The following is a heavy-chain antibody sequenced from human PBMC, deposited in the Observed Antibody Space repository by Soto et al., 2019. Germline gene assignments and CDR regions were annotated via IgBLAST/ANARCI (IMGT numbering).Heavy chain of an antibody. D-gene: IGHD5-18*01. Sequence: QVQLQESGPGLVKPSETLSLTCTVSGGSVSSGSYYWSWIRQPPGKGLEWIGYIYYSGSTNYNPSPKSRVTISVDTSKNQFSLKLSSVTAADTAVYYCARTDTAMALFDYWGQGTLVTVSS. V-gene: IGHV4-61*01. CDR1: GGSVSSGSYY. CDR3: ARTDTAMALFDY. CDR2: IYYSGST. J-gene: IGHJ4*02.